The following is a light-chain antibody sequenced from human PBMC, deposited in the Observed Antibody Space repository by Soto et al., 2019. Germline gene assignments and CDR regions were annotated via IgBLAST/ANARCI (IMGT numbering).Light chain of an antibody. J-gene: IGKJ1*01. CDR3: QQSYSTPQT. Sequence: DIQMTQSPSSLSASVGDRVSLTCRASQTISSYLNWYQQKPGKAPKLLIYFTSNLQSGVPSRFSGCGSGTDFSLTIDNLQPEDFATYYCQQSYSTPQTFGQGTKVEIK. CDR2: FTS. CDR1: QTISSY. V-gene: IGKV1-39*01.